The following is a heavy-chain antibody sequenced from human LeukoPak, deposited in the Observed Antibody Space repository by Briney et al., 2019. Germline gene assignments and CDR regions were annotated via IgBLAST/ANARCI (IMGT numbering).Heavy chain of an antibody. D-gene: IGHD6-19*01. J-gene: IGHJ4*02. Sequence: SETLSLTCTVSGGSISSYYWSWVRQPPGKGLRWIGYISNSGSTNYNASLKSRVTISGDTSKNQFSLKVSSVTAADTAVYYCAGIAVARFDYWGQGTLVTVYS. V-gene: IGHV4-59*12. CDR1: GGSISSYY. CDR2: ISNSGST. CDR3: AGIAVARFDY.